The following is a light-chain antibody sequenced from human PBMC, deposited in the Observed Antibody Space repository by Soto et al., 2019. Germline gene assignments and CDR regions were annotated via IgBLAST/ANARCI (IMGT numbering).Light chain of an antibody. J-gene: IGLJ2*01. CDR3: SSYTTSSTVA. CDR2: DVT. CDR1: SSDVGGYNY. V-gene: IGLV2-14*01. Sequence: QSVLTQPASVYGSPGQSIAISCTGTSSDVGGYNYVSWYQQHPGKAPKLMIYDVTYRPSGVSNRFSGSKSGNTASLTISGLQTEDEADYYCSSYTTSSTVAFGGGTKLTVL.